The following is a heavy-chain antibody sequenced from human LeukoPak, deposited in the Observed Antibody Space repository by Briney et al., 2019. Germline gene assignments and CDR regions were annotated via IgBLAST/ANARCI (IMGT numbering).Heavy chain of an antibody. Sequence: ASVKVSCKASGYTFTSYGISWVRQAPGQGLEWMGWISAYNGNTNYAQKLQGRVTMTTDTSTTTAYMELRSLRSDDTAVYYCASTGGGNSLSWFDPWGQGTLVTVSS. D-gene: IGHD4-23*01. V-gene: IGHV1-18*01. CDR3: ASTGGGNSLSWFDP. CDR1: GYTFTSYG. CDR2: ISAYNGNT. J-gene: IGHJ5*02.